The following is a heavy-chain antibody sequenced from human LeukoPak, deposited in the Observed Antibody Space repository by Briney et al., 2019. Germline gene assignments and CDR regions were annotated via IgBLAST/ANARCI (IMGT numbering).Heavy chain of an antibody. Sequence: GGSLRLSCAASGFTFSIYSMNWVRQAPGKGLEWVSSINSDSSYISYADSVKGRFTISRDNAKNSLFLQMNSLRAEDTAVYYCARDAEMATRPYYFDYWGQGTLVTVSS. V-gene: IGHV3-21*01. CDR1: GFTFSIYS. J-gene: IGHJ4*02. CDR3: ARDAEMATRPYYFDY. D-gene: IGHD5-12*01. CDR2: INSDSSYI.